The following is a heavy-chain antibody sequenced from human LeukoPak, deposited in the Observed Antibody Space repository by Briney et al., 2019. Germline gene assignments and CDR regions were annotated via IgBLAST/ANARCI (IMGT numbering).Heavy chain of an antibody. D-gene: IGHD2-2*03. Sequence: GESLKISCKGSGYSFTRYWIGWVRQMPGKGLEWMGIIYPGDSDTRYSPSFQGQVTISADKSISTAYLQWSSLKASDTAMYYCARVGGYCSSTSCYPYYYYYMDVWGKGTTVTVSS. V-gene: IGHV5-51*01. J-gene: IGHJ6*03. CDR2: IYPGDSDT. CDR3: ARVGGYCSSTSCYPYYYYYMDV. CDR1: GYSFTRYW.